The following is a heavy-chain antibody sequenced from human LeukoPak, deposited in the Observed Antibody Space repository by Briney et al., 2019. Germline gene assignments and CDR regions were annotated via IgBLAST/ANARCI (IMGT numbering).Heavy chain of an antibody. CDR2: IYPGDSDT. J-gene: IGHJ5*02. CDR3: ARRATGTTKWLDT. Sequence: GESLKISCKGSGYIFTNYWIGWVRQMPGKGLEWMGIIYPGDSDTRYSPSFQGQVTMSADKSISTAYLKWSSLKASDTAMYYCARRATGTTKWLDTWGQGTVVTVSS. D-gene: IGHD1-1*01. V-gene: IGHV5-51*01. CDR1: GYIFTNYW.